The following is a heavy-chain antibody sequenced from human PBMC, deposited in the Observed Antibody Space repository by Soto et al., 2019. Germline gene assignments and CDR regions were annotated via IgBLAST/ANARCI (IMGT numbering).Heavy chain of an antibody. V-gene: IGHV4-39*01. Sequence: SETLSLTCTVSGGSISSSSYYWGWIRQPPGKGLEWIGSIYYSGSTYYNPSLKSRVTISVDTSKNQFSLKLSSVTAADTAVYYCARIPYYYDSSPIGHWGQGTLVTVSS. CDR3: ARIPYYYDSSPIGH. J-gene: IGHJ4*02. CDR1: GGSISSSSYY. CDR2: IYYSGST. D-gene: IGHD3-22*01.